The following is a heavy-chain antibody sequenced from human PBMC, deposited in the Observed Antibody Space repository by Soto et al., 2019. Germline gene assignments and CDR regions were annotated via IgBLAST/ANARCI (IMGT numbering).Heavy chain of an antibody. J-gene: IGHJ6*02. V-gene: IGHV4-4*07. Sequence: QVQLQESGPGLVKPSETLSLTCSVPGGAISSYYWSWVRQPAGKGLEWIGRVFSSGSTNYNASLKSRVTMSIDTSKNEVSLTLRSVTAADTAVYYCVRVAFSYFGMDVWGPGTTVTVSS. CDR3: VRVAFSYFGMDV. D-gene: IGHD3-3*02. CDR1: GGAISSYY. CDR2: VFSSGST.